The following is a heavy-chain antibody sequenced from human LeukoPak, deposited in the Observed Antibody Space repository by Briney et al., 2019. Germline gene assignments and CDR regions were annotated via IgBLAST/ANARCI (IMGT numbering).Heavy chain of an antibody. D-gene: IGHD6-19*01. J-gene: IGHJ5*02. V-gene: IGHV1-18*01. Sequence: ASVKVSCKASGYTFTSYGISWVRQAPGQGLEWMGWISAYNGNTNYAQKLQGRVTMTTDTSTSTAYMELRSLRSDDTAVYYCARDPGYSSGRHSNWFDPWGQGTLVTVSS. CDR2: ISAYNGNT. CDR1: GYTFTSYG. CDR3: ARDPGYSSGRHSNWFDP.